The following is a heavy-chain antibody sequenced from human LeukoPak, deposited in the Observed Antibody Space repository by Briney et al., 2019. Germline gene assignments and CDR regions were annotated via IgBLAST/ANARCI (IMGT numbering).Heavy chain of an antibody. CDR1: GGSFSGYY. CDR2: INHSGST. Sequence: SETLSLTCAVYGGSFSGYYWSWIRQPPGKGLEWIGEINHSGSTNYNPSLKSRVTISVDTSKNQFSLKLSSVTAADTAVYYCASSAGYWGQGTLVTVSS. J-gene: IGHJ4*02. V-gene: IGHV4-34*01. CDR3: ASSAGY.